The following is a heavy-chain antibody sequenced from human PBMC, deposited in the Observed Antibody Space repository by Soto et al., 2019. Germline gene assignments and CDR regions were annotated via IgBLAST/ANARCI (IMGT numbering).Heavy chain of an antibody. CDR1: GGSISSYY. Sequence: SETLSLTCTVSGGSISSYYWSWIRQPPGKGLEWIGYIYYSGSTNYNPSLKSRVTISVDTSKNQFSLKLSSVTAADTAVYYCARVSPLYDILTGYFDYWGQGTLVTVSS. V-gene: IGHV4-59*01. J-gene: IGHJ4*02. CDR3: ARVSPLYDILTGYFDY. CDR2: IYYSGST. D-gene: IGHD3-9*01.